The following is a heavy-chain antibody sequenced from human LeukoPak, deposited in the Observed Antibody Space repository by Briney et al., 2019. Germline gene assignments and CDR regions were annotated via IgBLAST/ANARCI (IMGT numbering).Heavy chain of an antibody. CDR1: GYSFTSYW. CDR3: ARPPGDIVVVPAAPDY. CDR2: IYPGDSDT. V-gene: IGHV5-51*01. D-gene: IGHD2-2*01. Sequence: GESLKISCKGSGYSFTSYWIGWVRQMPGKGLEWMGIIYPGDSDTRYSPSFQGQVTISADKSISTAHLQWSSLKASDTAMYYCARPPGDIVVVPAAPDYWGQGTLVTVSS. J-gene: IGHJ4*02.